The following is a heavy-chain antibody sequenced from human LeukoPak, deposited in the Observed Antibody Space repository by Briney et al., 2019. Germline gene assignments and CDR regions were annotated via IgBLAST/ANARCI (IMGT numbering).Heavy chain of an antibody. CDR1: GFTFSRYW. Sequence: GGSLRLSCAASGFTFSRYWMHWVRQAPGKGLVWVSRINSDGSSTSYADSGKGRFSISRDNAKNTLYLQMNSLRAEDTAVYYCARVGRIAAAGGHFDYWGQGTLVTVSS. CDR3: ARVGRIAAAGGHFDY. CDR2: INSDGSST. V-gene: IGHV3-74*01. D-gene: IGHD6-13*01. J-gene: IGHJ4*02.